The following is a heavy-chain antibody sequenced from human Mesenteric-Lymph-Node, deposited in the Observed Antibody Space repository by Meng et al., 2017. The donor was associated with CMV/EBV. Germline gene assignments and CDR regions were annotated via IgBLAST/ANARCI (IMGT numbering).Heavy chain of an antibody. CDR2: ISGSGGST. CDR1: GFTFSSYA. Sequence: GGSLRLSCTASGFTFSSYAMNWVRQAPGKGLEWVSVISGSGGSTYYADTAKGRFTISRDNAKNSLYLQMNSLRAEDTAVYYCASDSSGYYSAFWGQGTLVTVSS. V-gene: IGHV3-23*01. J-gene: IGHJ4*02. D-gene: IGHD3-22*01. CDR3: ASDSSGYYSAF.